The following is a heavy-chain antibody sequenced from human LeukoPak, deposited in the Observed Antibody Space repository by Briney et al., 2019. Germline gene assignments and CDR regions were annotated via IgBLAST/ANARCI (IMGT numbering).Heavy chain of an antibody. D-gene: IGHD2-15*01. CDR2: INPSGGST. V-gene: IGHV1-46*01. CDR3: ARELYCSGGSCYYGVFDY. Sequence: ASVKVSCKASGYTFTSYYMHWVRQAPGQGLEWMGIINPSGGSTTHAQKFQGRVTMTRDTSTSTVYMELSSLRSEDTAVFYCARELYCSGGSCYYGVFDYWGQGTLVTVSS. J-gene: IGHJ4*02. CDR1: GYTFTSYY.